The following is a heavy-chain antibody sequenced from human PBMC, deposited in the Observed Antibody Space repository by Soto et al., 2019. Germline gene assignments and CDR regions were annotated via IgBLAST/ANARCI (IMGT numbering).Heavy chain of an antibody. Sequence: SQTLSLTCAISGYSVSSNSAAWNWIRQSPSRGLEWLGRTYYRSKWYNDYAVSVKSRITINPDTSKNQFSLQLNSVTPEDTAVYYCARGTYYYGSGSYYPPFYYYYGMDVWGQGTTVTVSS. V-gene: IGHV6-1*01. J-gene: IGHJ6*02. CDR1: GYSVSSNSAA. D-gene: IGHD3-10*01. CDR2: TYYRSKWYN. CDR3: ARGTYYYGSGSYYPPFYYYYGMDV.